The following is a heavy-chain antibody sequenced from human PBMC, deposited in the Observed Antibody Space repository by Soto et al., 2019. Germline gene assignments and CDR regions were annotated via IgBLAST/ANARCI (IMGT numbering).Heavy chain of an antibody. CDR1: GFTVSDYD. CDR2: IGIVGDT. CDR3: ARASYSSSAFDL. D-gene: IGHD3-22*01. Sequence: PGGSLRLSCAASGFTVSDYDMHWVRQSTGKGLEWVATIGIVGDTYFPGSVKGRFTISRENAKNSLYLQMNNLRAGDTAVYYCARASYSSSAFDLWGQGTMVTVSS. J-gene: IGHJ3*01. V-gene: IGHV3-13*01.